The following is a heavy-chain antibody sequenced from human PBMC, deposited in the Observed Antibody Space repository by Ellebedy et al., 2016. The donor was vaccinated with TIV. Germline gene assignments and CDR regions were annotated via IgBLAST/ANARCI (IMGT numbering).Heavy chain of an antibody. V-gene: IGHV3-33*01. CDR1: GFTFTSYG. CDR3: ARDSKHGDYVGYDSSDMDV. J-gene: IGHJ6*02. D-gene: IGHD4-17*01. Sequence: PGGSLRLSCAASGFTFTSYGMHWVRQAPGKGLEWVAVIWYDGINKSYADSVKGRFTISRDNSKNTLFLQMNSLRAEDTAVYYCARDSKHGDYVGYDSSDMDVWGQGTTVTVSS. CDR2: IWYDGINK.